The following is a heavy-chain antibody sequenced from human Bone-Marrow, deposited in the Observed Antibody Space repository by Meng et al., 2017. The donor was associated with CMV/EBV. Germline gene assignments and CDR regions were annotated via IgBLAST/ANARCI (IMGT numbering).Heavy chain of an antibody. J-gene: IGHJ5*02. V-gene: IGHV3-21*01. CDR1: GFTFSSYS. CDR2: ISSSSSYI. CDR3: ARDDRMTFDP. D-gene: IGHD2-15*01. Sequence: GESLKISCAASGFTFSSYSMNWVRQAPGKGLEWVSSISSSSSYIYYADSVKGRFTISRDNAKNSLYLQMNSLRAEDTAVYYCARDDRMTFDPWGQGTLVTVSS.